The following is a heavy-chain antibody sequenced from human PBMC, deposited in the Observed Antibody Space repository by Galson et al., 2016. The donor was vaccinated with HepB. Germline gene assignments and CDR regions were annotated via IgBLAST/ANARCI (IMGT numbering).Heavy chain of an antibody. D-gene: IGHD6-6*01. CDR1: VFSFSNNV. Sequence: SLRLSCAASVFSFSNNVMHWVRQAPGKGPEWVAVLSYDGGDKYYADSVKGRFTISRDNSRKTLYLQMNSLRGVDTGVYFCARGRAALVDHYFYGMDVWGQGTMVTVSS. CDR3: ARGRAALVDHYFYGMDV. V-gene: IGHV3-30-3*01. CDR2: LSYDGGDK. J-gene: IGHJ6*02.